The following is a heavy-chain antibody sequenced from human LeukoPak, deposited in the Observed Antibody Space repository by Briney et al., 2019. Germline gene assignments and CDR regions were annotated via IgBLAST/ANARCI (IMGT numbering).Heavy chain of an antibody. Sequence: GGSLRLSCAASGFDLTSYAMTRVRQAPAKGLEWVSSIRIGGGGTFYADSVKGRFTISSDNSENTLHLQMNNLRVEDTARYFCARCMVLSQGWCNWFDPWGQGTLVTVSS. CDR1: GFDLTSYA. CDR3: ARCMVLSQGWCNWFDP. D-gene: IGHD6-13*01. V-gene: IGHV3-23*01. CDR2: IRIGGGGT. J-gene: IGHJ5*02.